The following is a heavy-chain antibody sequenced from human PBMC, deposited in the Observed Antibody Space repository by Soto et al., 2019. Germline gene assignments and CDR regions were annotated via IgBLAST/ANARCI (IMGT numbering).Heavy chain of an antibody. J-gene: IGHJ4*02. V-gene: IGHV3-9*01. CDR1: GLNFDDFA. D-gene: IGHD3-3*01. CDR3: AKGRYDFWSQYYFDS. CDR2: ITWNSRVL. Sequence: GGSLRLSCVGTGLNFDDFAMHWVRQAPGKGLEWVSGITWNSRVLAYADSVKGRFTISRDNARNSLSLQMDSLRDEDTALYYCAKGRYDFWSQYYFDSWGQGT.